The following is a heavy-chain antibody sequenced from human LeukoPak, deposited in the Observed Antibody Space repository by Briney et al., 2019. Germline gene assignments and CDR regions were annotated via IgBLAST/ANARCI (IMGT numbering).Heavy chain of an antibody. D-gene: IGHD5-24*01. V-gene: IGHV1-24*01. J-gene: IGHJ4*02. CDR3: ASHPGGHGYNSGFDY. CDR2: FDPEDGET. CDR1: GYTLTELS. Sequence: ASVKVSCKVSGYTLTELSMHWVRQAPGKGLEWMGGFDPEDGETIYAQKFQGRVTMTEDTSTDTAYMELSSLRSEDTAVYYCASHPGGHGYNSGFDYWGQGTLVTVSS.